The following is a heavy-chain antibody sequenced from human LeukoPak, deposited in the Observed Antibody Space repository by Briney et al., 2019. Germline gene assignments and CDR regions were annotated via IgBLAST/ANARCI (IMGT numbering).Heavy chain of an antibody. D-gene: IGHD3-16*01. CDR1: GYTFTGYY. CDR3: AVLFGLPTPVFNCFDP. Sequence: ASVKVSCKASGYTFTGYYMHWVRQAPGQGLEWMGWINPNSGGTNYAQKFQGRVTMTRDTSISTAYMELSRLRSDDTAVYYCAVLFGLPTPVFNCFDPWGKGTLVTVSS. V-gene: IGHV1-2*02. J-gene: IGHJ5*02. CDR2: INPNSGGT.